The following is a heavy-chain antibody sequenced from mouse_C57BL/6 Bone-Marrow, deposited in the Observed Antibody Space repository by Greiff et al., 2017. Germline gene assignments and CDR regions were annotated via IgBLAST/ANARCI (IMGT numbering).Heavy chain of an antibody. CDR1: GYTFTSYW. D-gene: IGHD2-5*01. CDR3: ARPYYSNYWYFDV. J-gene: IGHJ1*03. Sequence: QVQLQQPGAELVKPGASVKMSCTASGYTFTSYWITWVKQRPGQGLEWIGDIYPGSGSTNYNEKFQSKATLTGATSSSTAYMQLSSLTSEDSAVYYCARPYYSNYWYFDVWGKGTTVTVSS. CDR2: IYPGSGST. V-gene: IGHV1-55*01.